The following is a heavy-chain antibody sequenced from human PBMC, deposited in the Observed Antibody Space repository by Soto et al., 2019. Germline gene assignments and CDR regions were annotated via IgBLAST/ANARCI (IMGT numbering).Heavy chain of an antibody. CDR1: RYTFTYYH. Sequence: AYLKVSCKASRYTFTYYHVHWFRQAPGQGLEWMGIINPNGGDTTYAQKFQGRVTMTRDTSTSTVYMEVSSLRSEDTALYYCARVPYLYGLLVYLDYWGRGTPVTVSS. D-gene: IGHD3-10*01. CDR2: INPNGGDT. V-gene: IGHV1-46*01. J-gene: IGHJ4*01. CDR3: ARVPYLYGLLVYLDY.